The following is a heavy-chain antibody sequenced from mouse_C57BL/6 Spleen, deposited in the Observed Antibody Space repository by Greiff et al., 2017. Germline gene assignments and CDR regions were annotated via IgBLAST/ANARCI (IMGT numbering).Heavy chain of an antibody. CDR2: IYPGNGDT. Sequence: EVQLQQSGAELARPGASVKLSCKASGYTFTDYYINWVKQRPGQGLEWIGTIYPGNGDTCYNKKFKGKATLTADKSASTAYMELSSLTTEDSAVYRCTPILRRGMAYWGQGTLVTVSA. D-gene: IGHD3-3*01. CDR3: TPILRRGMAY. V-gene: IGHV1-5*01. J-gene: IGHJ3*01. CDR1: GYTFTDYY.